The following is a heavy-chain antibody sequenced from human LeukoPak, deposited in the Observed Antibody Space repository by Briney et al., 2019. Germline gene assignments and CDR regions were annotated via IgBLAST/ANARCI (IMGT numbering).Heavy chain of an antibody. CDR2: FDPEDGET. J-gene: IGHJ4*02. CDR1: GYTLTQLS. CDR3: ATDLGATWNTADY. Sequence: ASVKVSCKVSGYTLTQLSMHWVRQAPGNGLEWMGGFDPEDGETIYAQKFQGRVTMTEDTSTDTAYMELSSLRSEDTAVYYCATDLGATWNTADYWGQGTLVTVSS. V-gene: IGHV1-24*01. D-gene: IGHD1-26*01.